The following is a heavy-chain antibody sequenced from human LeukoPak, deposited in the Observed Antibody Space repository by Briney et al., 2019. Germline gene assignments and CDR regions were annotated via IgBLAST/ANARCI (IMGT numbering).Heavy chain of an antibody. CDR1: GHTFTSYG. V-gene: IGHV1-18*01. CDR3: ARSITIAVAAPPDY. Sequence: ASVKVSCKASGHTFTSYGISWVRQAPGQGPEWMGWISAYNGNTNYAQKLQGRVTMTTDTSTSTAYMELRSLRSDDTAVYYCARSITIAVAAPPDYWGQGTLVTVSS. D-gene: IGHD6-19*01. J-gene: IGHJ4*02. CDR2: ISAYNGNT.